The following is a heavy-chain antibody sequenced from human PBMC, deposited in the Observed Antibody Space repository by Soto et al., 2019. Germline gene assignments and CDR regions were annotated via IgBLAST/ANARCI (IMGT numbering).Heavy chain of an antibody. J-gene: IGHJ5*02. D-gene: IGHD6-13*01. CDR3: ARHMYSSSWYIRVGGWFDP. CDR1: SGSISSSNW. CDR2: IYHSRST. Sequence: QVQLQESGPGLVKPSGTLSLTCAVSSGSISSSNWWSWVRQPPGKGLEWIGEIYHSRSTNYNPSLKSRVTISVDKSKNQFSLKLSSVTAADTAVYYCARHMYSSSWYIRVGGWFDPWGQGTLVTVSS. V-gene: IGHV4-4*02.